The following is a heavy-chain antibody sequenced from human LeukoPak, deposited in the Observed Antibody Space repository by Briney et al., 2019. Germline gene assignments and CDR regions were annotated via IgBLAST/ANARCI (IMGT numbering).Heavy chain of an antibody. CDR2: IYNSGST. CDR1: GASISSGLYY. J-gene: IGHJ5*02. Sequence: PSETLSLTCTVSGASISSGLYYWNWFRQPAGKGLEWIGRIYNSGSTNYNPSLKSRVTISVDTPKNQFSLKLNSVTATDSAVYYCASSNWLRDANFDLWGQGTLVTVSS. CDR3: ASSNWLRDANFDL. V-gene: IGHV4-61*02. D-gene: IGHD6-13*01.